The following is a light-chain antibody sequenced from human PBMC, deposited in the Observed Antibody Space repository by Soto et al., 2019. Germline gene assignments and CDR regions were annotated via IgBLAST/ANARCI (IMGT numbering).Light chain of an antibody. CDR3: QSYDSSVV. V-gene: IGLV1-40*01. J-gene: IGLJ2*01. CDR1: SSNIGAGYD. Sequence: QSVLTQPPSVSGAPGQRVTISCTGSSSNIGAGYDVHWYQQLPGTAPKLLIYGNSNRPSGVPDRFSGSKSGTSASLAITGLQAEDEADYYCQSYDSSVVFGVGTKLTVL. CDR2: GNS.